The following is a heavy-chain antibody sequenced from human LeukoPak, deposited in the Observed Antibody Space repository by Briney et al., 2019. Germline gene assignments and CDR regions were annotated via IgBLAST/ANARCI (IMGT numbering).Heavy chain of an antibody. CDR3: AKYPSSLYGDFYYYGLDV. CDR2: ISYDGNKE. J-gene: IGHJ6*02. CDR1: GFTFSSYW. D-gene: IGHD3-3*01. V-gene: IGHV3-30*18. Sequence: GGSLRLSCAASGFTFSSYWMHWVRQAPGRGLEWVALISYDGNKEYYADFVKGRFTISRVNSKNTLYLQMNSLRAEDTAMYYCAKYPSSLYGDFYYYGLDVWGQGTTVTVSS.